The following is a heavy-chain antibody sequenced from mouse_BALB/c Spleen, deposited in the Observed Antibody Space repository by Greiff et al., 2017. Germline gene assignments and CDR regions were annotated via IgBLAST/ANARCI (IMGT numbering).Heavy chain of an antibody. Sequence: EVHLVESGGGLVQPGGSMKLSCVASGFTFSNYWMNWVRQSPEKGLEWVAEIRLKSNNYATHYAESVKGRFTISRDDSKSSVYLQMNNLRAEDTGIYYCTRGEDYDYAMDYWGQGTSVTVSS. CDR3: TRGEDYDYAMDY. CDR1: GFTFSNYW. D-gene: IGHD2-4*01. J-gene: IGHJ4*01. V-gene: IGHV6-6*02. CDR2: IRLKSNNYAT.